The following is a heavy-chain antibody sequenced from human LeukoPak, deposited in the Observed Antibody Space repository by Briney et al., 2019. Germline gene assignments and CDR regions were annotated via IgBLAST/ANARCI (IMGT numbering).Heavy chain of an antibody. CDR1: GFNFSSYW. Sequence: GSLRLSCATSGFNFSSYWMHWVRQAPGKGLVWVSRINSDGTSTSYADSVKGRFTISRDDAKNTLYLQMNSLRADDTAVYYCAMGPYYYDSSGYYYWGQGTLVTVSS. V-gene: IGHV3-74*01. J-gene: IGHJ4*02. CDR2: INSDGTST. CDR3: AMGPYYYDSSGYYY. D-gene: IGHD3-22*01.